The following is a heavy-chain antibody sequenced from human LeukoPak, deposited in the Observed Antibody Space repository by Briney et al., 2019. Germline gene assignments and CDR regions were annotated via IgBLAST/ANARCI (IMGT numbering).Heavy chain of an antibody. CDR2: IYTSGST. V-gene: IGHV4-4*07. CDR3: ARDLCSSTSCYTGWGDYYYMDV. Sequence: SETLSLTCTVSGGSISSYYWSWIRQPAGKGLEWIGRIYTSGSTNYNPSLKSRVTMSVDTSKNQFSLKLSSVTAADTAVYCCARDLCSSTSCYTGWGDYYYMDVWGKGTTVTVSS. D-gene: IGHD2-2*02. CDR1: GGSISSYY. J-gene: IGHJ6*03.